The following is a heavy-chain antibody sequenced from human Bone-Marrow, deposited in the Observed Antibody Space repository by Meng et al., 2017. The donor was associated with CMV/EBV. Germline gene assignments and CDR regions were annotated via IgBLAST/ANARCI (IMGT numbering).Heavy chain of an antibody. J-gene: IGHJ6*02. Sequence: GGSLRLSCAASGFTFTSYAMSWVRQAPGKGLEWVAIIWYDGSNEYYADSVKGRFTISRDKSRNTLYLQMNSLRVEDTAVYYCAKGSGYYRGGNVMDVWGQGTTVTVSS. CDR1: GFTFTSYA. V-gene: IGHV3-33*08. D-gene: IGHD3-3*01. CDR3: AKGSGYYRGGNVMDV. CDR2: IWYDGSNE.